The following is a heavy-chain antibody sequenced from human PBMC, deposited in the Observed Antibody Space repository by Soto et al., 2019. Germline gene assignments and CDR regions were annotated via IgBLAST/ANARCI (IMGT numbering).Heavy chain of an antibody. CDR2: IYSGGST. CDR3: ARDEDDYGGYRPCDY. Sequence: EVQLVESGGGLVQPGGSLRLSCAASGFTVSSNYMSWVRQAPGKGLEWVSVIYSGGSTYYADSVKGRFTISRDNSKNTLDRQMSSLRAEDTAVYYCARDEDDYGGYRPCDYWGQGTLVTVSS. CDR1: GFTVSSNY. V-gene: IGHV3-66*01. D-gene: IGHD4-17*01. J-gene: IGHJ4*02.